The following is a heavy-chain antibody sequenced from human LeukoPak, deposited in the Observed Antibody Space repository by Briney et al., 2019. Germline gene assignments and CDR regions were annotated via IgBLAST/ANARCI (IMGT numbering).Heavy chain of an antibody. D-gene: IGHD2-2*02. CDR3: ARGCSSTTCYTSGFDY. V-gene: IGHV1-2*02. CDR2: ISPNSGGT. J-gene: IGHJ4*02. CDR1: GYTFTSYY. Sequence: ASVKVSCKASGYTFTSYYIHWVRQAPGQGLEWMGWISPNSGGTNYAQKFQGRVTMTRDTSISTAYMELSSLRSDDTAVYYCARGCSSTTCYTSGFDYWGQGTLVTVSS.